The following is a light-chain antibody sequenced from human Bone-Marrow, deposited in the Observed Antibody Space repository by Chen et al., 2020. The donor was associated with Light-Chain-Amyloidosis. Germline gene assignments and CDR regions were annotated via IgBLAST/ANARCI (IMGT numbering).Light chain of an antibody. V-gene: IGKV1-39*01. CDR1: QSISSN. Sequence: DIQMTQSPSSLSASVGDRVTITCRASQSISSNVNWYQHKPGKAPNLLIYVASSLQTGVPSRFSGSGSGTDFTLTISSLPPEDFATYYCQQSYSTPITFGPGTRLEIK. J-gene: IGKJ5*01. CDR2: VAS. CDR3: QQSYSTPIT.